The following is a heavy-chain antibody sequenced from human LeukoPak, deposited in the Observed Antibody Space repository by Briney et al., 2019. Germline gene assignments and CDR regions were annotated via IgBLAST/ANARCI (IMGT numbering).Heavy chain of an antibody. J-gene: IGHJ4*02. D-gene: IGHD2-15*01. CDR3: ARGEVVAHFDY. Sequence: ASETLSLTCTVSGGSISSYYWSWIRQPPGKGLEWIGYIYYSGSTNYNPSLKSRVTISVDTSKNQFSLKLSSVTAADTAVYYCARGEVVAHFDYWGQGTLVTVSS. CDR2: IYYSGST. CDR1: GGSISSYY. V-gene: IGHV4-59*01.